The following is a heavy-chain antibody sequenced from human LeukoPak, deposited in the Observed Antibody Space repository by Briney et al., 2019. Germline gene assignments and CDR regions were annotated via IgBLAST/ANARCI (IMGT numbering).Heavy chain of an antibody. Sequence: GGSLRLSCVASGFTFRTYAMSWVRQAPGKGLEWISGVSDSGGMTNYADSVKGRFTISRDNSKNTLFLQMNSLRAEDTAIYYCAKKVGLVSAPLYYFDVWGQGTLVTVSS. J-gene: IGHJ4*02. D-gene: IGHD5/OR15-5a*01. CDR1: GFTFRTYA. CDR3: AKKVGLVSAPLYYFDV. V-gene: IGHV3-23*01. CDR2: VSDSGGMT.